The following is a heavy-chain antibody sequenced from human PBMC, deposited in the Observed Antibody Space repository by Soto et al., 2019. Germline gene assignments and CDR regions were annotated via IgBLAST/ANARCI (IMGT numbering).Heavy chain of an antibody. V-gene: IGHV1-69*02. CDR2: INPILSMS. CDR3: ATSYGSGYRAFDY. CDR1: GDTFAFYF. D-gene: IGHD3-10*01. J-gene: IGHJ4*02. Sequence: QVQLVQSGAEVKRPGSSVKVSCKASGDTFAFYFINWVRQAPGLGLEWMGRINPILSMSNYAQRFQGRVTMTADKSTSTAYMVLNSLRSEDTAIYYCATSYGSGYRAFDYWGQGALVTVSS.